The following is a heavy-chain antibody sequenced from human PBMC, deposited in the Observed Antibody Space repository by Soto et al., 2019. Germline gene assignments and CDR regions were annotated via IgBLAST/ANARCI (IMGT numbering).Heavy chain of an antibody. V-gene: IGHV4-30-2*01. D-gene: IGHD3-10*01. J-gene: IGHJ6*02. CDR2: IYRSGSA. CDR1: GGSINSGGYS. Sequence: QLQLQESGSGLVKPSQKLSLTCTVSGGSINSGGYSWSWIRQPPGKGLEWIGYIYRSGSAYYSPSLQNRVTLSVDTSKNPFSLNLTSVTAADTAVYYCAVSGRGGLDVWGQGTTVTVSS. CDR3: AVSGRGGLDV.